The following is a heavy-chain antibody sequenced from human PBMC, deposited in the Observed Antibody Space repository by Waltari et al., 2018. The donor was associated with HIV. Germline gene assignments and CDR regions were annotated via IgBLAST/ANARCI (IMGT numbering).Heavy chain of an antibody. CDR3: AREYYYDSGAYSNWFDP. V-gene: IGHV1-2*02. J-gene: IGHJ5*02. Sequence: QVHLVQSGAEVKKPGDSVRVSCETSGYTFTAYYMHWVRQAPGQGLEWMGWINVNSGGTRYAQKFQDRVTVTRDTSINTTYLELRSLRSDDTAVYFCAREYYYDSGAYSNWFDPWGQGTLVTVSS. CDR2: INVNSGGT. D-gene: IGHD3-22*01. CDR1: GYTFTAYY.